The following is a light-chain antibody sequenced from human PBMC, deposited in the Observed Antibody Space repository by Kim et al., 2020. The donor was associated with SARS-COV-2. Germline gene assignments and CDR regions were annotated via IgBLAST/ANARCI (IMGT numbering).Light chain of an antibody. CDR3: NSRDNNDNVL. Sequence: VALGQTVRIKCQGDSLRTYYTTWFQQKPGQAPIVVFYGKNNRPSGIPDRFSGSSSGNTASLTITATQAGDEADYYCNSRDNNDNVLSGGGTQLTVL. CDR1: SLRTYY. CDR2: GKN. J-gene: IGLJ2*01. V-gene: IGLV3-19*01.